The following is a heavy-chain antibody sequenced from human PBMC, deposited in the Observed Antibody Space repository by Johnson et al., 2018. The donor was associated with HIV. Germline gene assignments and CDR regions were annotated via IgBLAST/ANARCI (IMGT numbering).Heavy chain of an antibody. V-gene: IGHV3-7*01. J-gene: IGHJ3*02. Sequence: VQLVESGGGLVQPGGSLRLSCAASGFTFSRYWMSWVRQAPGKGLEWVANIKQDGSEKYYVDSVKGSFTISRDNAKNSLYLQMNSLRAEDTAVYYCARDGEDSSGWDNFGSFDIWGQGTMVTVSS. CDR1: GFTFSRYW. CDR3: ARDGEDSSGWDNFGSFDI. CDR2: IKQDGSEK. D-gene: IGHD6-19*01.